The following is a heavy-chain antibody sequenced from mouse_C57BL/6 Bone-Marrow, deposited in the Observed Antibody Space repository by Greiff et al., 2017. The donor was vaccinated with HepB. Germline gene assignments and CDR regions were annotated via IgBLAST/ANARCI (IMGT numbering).Heavy chain of an antibody. Sequence: EVQRVESGGGLVQPKGSLKLSCAASGFTFNTYAMHWVRQAPGKGLEWVARIRSKSSNYATYYADSVKDRFTISRDDSQSMLYLQMNNLKTEETSMYYCGREDMMVTPAWFAYWGQGTLVTVSA. V-gene: IGHV10-3*01. CDR2: IRSKSSNYAT. CDR3: GREDMMVTPAWFAY. J-gene: IGHJ3*01. D-gene: IGHD2-3*01. CDR1: GFTFNTYA.